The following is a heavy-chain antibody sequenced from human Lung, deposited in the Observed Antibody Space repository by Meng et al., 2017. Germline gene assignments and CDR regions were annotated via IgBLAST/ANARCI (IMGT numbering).Heavy chain of an antibody. CDR1: GYTFAAYW. CDR2: IDPNNDHT. D-gene: IGHD6-13*01. V-gene: IGHV1-2*06. Sequence: VYRVQSGSEVKKPGASVKLSCKPSGYTFAAYWIHWLRQAPGQGLEWMGRIDPNNDHTQYAQNFQGRVTMTSDTSISTVYMELNGLRSDDTAVYYCARDEDISAAGKLFGDYWGQGTLVTVSS. J-gene: IGHJ4*02. CDR3: ARDEDISAAGKLFGDY.